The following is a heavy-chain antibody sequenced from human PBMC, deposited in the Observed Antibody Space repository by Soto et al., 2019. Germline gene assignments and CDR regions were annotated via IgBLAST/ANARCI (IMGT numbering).Heavy chain of an antibody. Sequence: GASVKVSCKASGYTFTSYDINWVRQAPGQGLEWMGAIVPIFTLTNYAQKFQGRVTITADESTITAYMELRSLRSDDTAVYYCATTSSSWYVDDNFDYWGQGTLVTVSS. V-gene: IGHV1-69*13. J-gene: IGHJ4*02. CDR1: GYTFTSYD. D-gene: IGHD6-13*01. CDR2: IVPIFTLT. CDR3: ATTSSSWYVDDNFDY.